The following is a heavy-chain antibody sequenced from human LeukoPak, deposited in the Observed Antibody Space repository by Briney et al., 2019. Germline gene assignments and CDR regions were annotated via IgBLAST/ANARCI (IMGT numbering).Heavy chain of an antibody. Sequence: PSETLSLTCTVSGGSMSGNYWSWIRQPPGKGLEWIGYIYYSGSTNYNPSLKSRVTISVDTSKKQFSLKLSSVTAADTAVYYCARGGSRIANWFDPWGQGILVTVSS. D-gene: IGHD2-15*01. CDR1: GGSMSGNY. CDR3: ARGGSRIANWFDP. J-gene: IGHJ5*02. CDR2: IYYSGST. V-gene: IGHV4-59*01.